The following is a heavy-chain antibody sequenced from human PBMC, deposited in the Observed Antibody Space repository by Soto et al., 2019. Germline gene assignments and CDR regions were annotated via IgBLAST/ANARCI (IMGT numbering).Heavy chain of an antibody. CDR3: ARDIGSGWYYFDY. V-gene: IGHV3-48*02. J-gene: IGHJ4*02. CDR2: ITPSSDTI. CDR1: GFTFSSYS. D-gene: IGHD6-19*01. Sequence: GGSLRLSCAASGFTFSSYSMNWVRQAPGKGLERVSYITPSSDTIYYADSVKGRFTISRDNGKNSLYLQMNSLRDEDTAVYYCARDIGSGWYYFDYWGQGNMVTVSS.